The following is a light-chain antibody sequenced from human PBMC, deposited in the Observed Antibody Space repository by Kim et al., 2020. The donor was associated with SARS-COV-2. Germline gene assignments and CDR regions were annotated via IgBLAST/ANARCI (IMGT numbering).Light chain of an antibody. CDR2: AAS. J-gene: IGKJ1*01. V-gene: IGKV1-27*01. Sequence: DIHLTQSPSSLSASVGDSINITCRASHGIHNYLAWYQQKPGKVPRLLIFAASTLHSGVPSRVSGSRSGTDFTLVINNLQPEDVATYYCQQDNRVVRSFGQGTKVDIK. CDR1: HGIHNY. CDR3: QQDNRVVRS.